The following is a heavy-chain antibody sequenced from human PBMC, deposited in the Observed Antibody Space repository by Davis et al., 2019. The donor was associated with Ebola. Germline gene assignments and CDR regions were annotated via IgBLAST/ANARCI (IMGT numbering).Heavy chain of an antibody. V-gene: IGHV3-23*01. CDR3: ANMITFGGQVDY. CDR1: GFPFSSYA. D-gene: IGHD3-16*01. Sequence: GESLKLSCAASGFPFSSYAMGWVRQAPGKGLEWVSAISGSGGSTYYADSVKGRFTISRDNSKNTLYLQMNSLRAEDTAVYYCANMITFGGQVDYWGQGTLVTVSS. J-gene: IGHJ4*02. CDR2: ISGSGGST.